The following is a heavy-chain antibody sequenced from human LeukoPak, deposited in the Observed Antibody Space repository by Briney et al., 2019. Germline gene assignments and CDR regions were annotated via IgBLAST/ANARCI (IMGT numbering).Heavy chain of an antibody. CDR1: GFTFSTYW. J-gene: IGHJ3*02. CDR2: INSDGGNT. Sequence: PGGSLRLSCAASGFTFSTYWIHWVRQAPGKGLVWVSRINSDGGNTVYADSAKGRFTISRDNVKSTVYLQMNSLRAEDTAVYYCAREAYSNYAYDMWGQGTMVIVSS. D-gene: IGHD6-13*01. CDR3: AREAYSNYAYDM. V-gene: IGHV3-74*01.